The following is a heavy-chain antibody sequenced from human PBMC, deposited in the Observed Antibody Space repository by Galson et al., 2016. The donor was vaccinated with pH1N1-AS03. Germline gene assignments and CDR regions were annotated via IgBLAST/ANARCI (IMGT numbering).Heavy chain of an antibody. D-gene: IGHD2-2*01. V-gene: IGHV1-2*04. J-gene: IGHJ6*02. CDR2: INTDSGVT. CDR3: ARDPRGPCTSATCPTTYYFGMDV. Sequence: SVKVSCKDSGYIFTGFYVHWVRQAPGQGLEWMGWINTDSGVTNYAQKFEAWVTMTRDTSVSTAYMELYGLKSDDTAVYYCARDPRGPCTSATCPTTYYFGMDVWGQGTTVIVSS. CDR1: GYIFTGFY.